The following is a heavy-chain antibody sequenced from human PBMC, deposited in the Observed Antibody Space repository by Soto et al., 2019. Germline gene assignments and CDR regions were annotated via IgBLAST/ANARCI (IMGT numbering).Heavy chain of an antibody. V-gene: IGHV3-74*01. Sequence: GGSLRLACAASGFTFSGYWMHWVRQAPGKGLVWVSRISIDGSRTNYADSVKGRFTISRDNAKNTLYLQMNGLGAEDTAVYYCAKDGQSGFWSGYYLDVWGQGTTVTVSS. CDR2: ISIDGSRT. CDR3: AKDGQSGFWSGYYLDV. CDR1: GFTFSGYW. J-gene: IGHJ6*02. D-gene: IGHD3-3*01.